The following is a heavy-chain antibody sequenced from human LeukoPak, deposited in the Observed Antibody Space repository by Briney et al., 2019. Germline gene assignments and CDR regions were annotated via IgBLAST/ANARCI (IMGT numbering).Heavy chain of an antibody. CDR3: ARNWGNLYFDL. CDR1: DSSFSSHG. J-gene: IGHJ2*01. CDR2: ISVNGDT. Sequence: GGSLRLSCAAPDSSFSSHGMHWVRQAPGRGLEWVAGISVNGDTFHIDSVRGRFTISRENAKNSLYLQMNSLRVEDTALYYCARNWGNLYFDLWGRGTLSLSPQ. D-gene: IGHD3-16*01. V-gene: IGHV3-13*01.